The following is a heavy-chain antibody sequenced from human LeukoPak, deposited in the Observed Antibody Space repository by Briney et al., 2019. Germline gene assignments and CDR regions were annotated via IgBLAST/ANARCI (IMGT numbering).Heavy chain of an antibody. J-gene: IGHJ6*02. CDR2: IIPIFGTA. CDR1: GGTFSSYA. CDR3: ARGTRYYDSSGYSAYYYYGMDV. V-gene: IGHV1-69*13. D-gene: IGHD3-22*01. Sequence: GASVKVSCKASGGTFSSYAISWVRQAPGQGLEWMGGIIPIFGTANYAQKFQGRVTITADESTSTAYMELSSLRSEDTAVYYCARGTRYYDSSGYSAYYYYGMDVWGQGTMVTVSS.